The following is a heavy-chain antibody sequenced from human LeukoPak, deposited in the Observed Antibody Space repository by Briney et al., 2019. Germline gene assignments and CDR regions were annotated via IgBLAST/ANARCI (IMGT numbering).Heavy chain of an antibody. V-gene: IGHV3-74*01. CDR3: ASPTLR. J-gene: IGHJ3*01. Sequence: LSGGSLRLSCAASGFTFSSYWMHWVRQAPGKGLVWVSIINPDGSTTNYADSVKGRFTISRDNAKNTLSLQMNSLRAEDTAVYYCASPTLRWGRGTMVTVSS. CDR1: GFTFSSYW. CDR2: INPDGSTT.